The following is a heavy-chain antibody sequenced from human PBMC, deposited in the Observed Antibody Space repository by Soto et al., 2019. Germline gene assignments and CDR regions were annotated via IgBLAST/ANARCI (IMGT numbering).Heavy chain of an antibody. V-gene: IGHV4-39*01. J-gene: IGHJ4*02. CDR2: IFYTGLT. CDR3: ARHDRRGFHYGYPDS. Sequence: QLQLLESGPGLVKPSETLSLACTVSGGSISSTSYYWGWVRQPPGKGLEWIGNIFYTGLTYYNPSLQSRVTISVDTTKNQFSLKVTSVTAADAAVYYCARHDRRGFHYGYPDSWGQGTLVTVSS. D-gene: IGHD5-18*01. CDR1: GGSISSTSYY.